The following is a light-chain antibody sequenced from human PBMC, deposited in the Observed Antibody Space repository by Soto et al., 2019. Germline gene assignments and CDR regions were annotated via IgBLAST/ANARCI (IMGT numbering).Light chain of an antibody. CDR1: QAIGNS. J-gene: IGKJ3*01. CDR3: QKSDHLPL. CDR2: DAY. Sequence: DIQMTQSPPSLSASVGDRVTITCQASQAIGNSLNWFQNNPGKAPTLVIYDAYNLEIGFPSRFSGSGSGTDFTFTITSLRPEDIATYYCQKSDHLPLFGPGTKVESK. V-gene: IGKV1-33*01.